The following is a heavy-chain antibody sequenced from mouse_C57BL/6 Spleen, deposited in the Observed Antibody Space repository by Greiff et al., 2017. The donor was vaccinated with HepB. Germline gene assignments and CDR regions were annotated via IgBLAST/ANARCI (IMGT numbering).Heavy chain of an antibody. J-gene: IGHJ2*01. Sequence: QVQLKQPGAELVMPGASVKLSCKASGYTFTSYWMHWVKQRPGQGLEWIGEIDPSDSYTNYNQKFKGKSTLTVDKSSSTAYMQLSSLTSEDSAVYYCARSDYGAYYFDYWGQGTTLTVSS. CDR2: IDPSDSYT. CDR3: ARSDYGAYYFDY. V-gene: IGHV1-69*01. D-gene: IGHD2-4*01. CDR1: GYTFTSYW.